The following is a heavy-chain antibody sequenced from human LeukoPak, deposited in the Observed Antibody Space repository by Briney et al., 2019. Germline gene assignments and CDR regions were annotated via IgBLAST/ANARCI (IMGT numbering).Heavy chain of an antibody. V-gene: IGHV4-4*07. CDR2: VYTSGIT. D-gene: IGHD2-8*01. CDR1: GGFINSYY. Sequence: SETLSLTCTVSGGFINSYYWSWIRQPAGKGLEWIGRVYTSGITNYNPSLKSRITMSVDTSKNQFSLKLSSVTAADTAVYYCARDRTSGVDYWGQGTLVTVSS. CDR3: ARDRTSGVDY. J-gene: IGHJ4*02.